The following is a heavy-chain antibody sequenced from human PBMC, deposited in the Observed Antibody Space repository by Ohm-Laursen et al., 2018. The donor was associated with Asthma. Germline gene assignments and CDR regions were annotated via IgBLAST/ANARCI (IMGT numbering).Heavy chain of an antibody. CDR1: GYTFTSYG. V-gene: IGHV1-18*04. CDR2: ISAKNGNT. Sequence: ASVKVSCKASGYTFTSYGISWVRQAPGQGLEWMGWISAKNGNTDFTQKLQGRVTLTTDTSTSTAHMEVRSLTSDDTAVYYCARVSCNDDICYSLFYNWGQGTLVTVSS. CDR3: ARVSCNDDICYSLFYN. D-gene: IGHD2-15*01. J-gene: IGHJ4*02.